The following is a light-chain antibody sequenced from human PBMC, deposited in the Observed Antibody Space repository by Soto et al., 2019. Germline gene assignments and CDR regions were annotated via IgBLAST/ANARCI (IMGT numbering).Light chain of an antibody. J-gene: IGKJ1*01. Sequence: EIVMTQSPATLSVSPGERATLXCXXXQSVSSSYLAWYQQKPGQAPRLLIYGASSRATGIPDRFSGSGSGTDFTLTISRLEPEDFAVYYCQQYGSSPAWTFGQGTKVDIK. V-gene: IGKV3-20*01. CDR2: GAS. CDR3: QQYGSSPAWT. CDR1: QSVSSSY.